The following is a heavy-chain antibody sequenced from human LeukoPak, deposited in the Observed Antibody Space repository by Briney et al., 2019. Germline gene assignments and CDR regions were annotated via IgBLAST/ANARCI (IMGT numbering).Heavy chain of an antibody. V-gene: IGHV4-31*03. CDR1: GGSISGGGDY. Sequence: SQTLSLTCTVSGGSISGGGDYWSWIRQHQGKGLEWIGNIYYSGSTYYSPSLKSRFTISIDTSKNQFFLKMSPVTASDTAVYYCARDSGSGWFPGVMDVWGQGTTVTVSS. CDR2: IYYSGST. J-gene: IGHJ6*02. CDR3: ARDSGSGWFPGVMDV. D-gene: IGHD6-19*01.